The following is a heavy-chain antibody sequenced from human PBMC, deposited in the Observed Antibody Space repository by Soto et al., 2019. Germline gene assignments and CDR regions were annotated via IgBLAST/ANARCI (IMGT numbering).Heavy chain of an antibody. J-gene: IGHJ4*02. CDR2: IYTSGST. CDR1: GDSMTKYY. CDR3: AKATTNGGWFNPFDS. Sequence: SETLSLTCTVSGDSMTKYYWSWIRQSAGKGLEWIGRIYTSGSTNYNPSLKSRVTMSIDTSNKHFSLSLKSVTAADTAVYYCAKATTNGGWFNPFDSWGQGALVTVSS. V-gene: IGHV4-4*07. D-gene: IGHD6-19*01.